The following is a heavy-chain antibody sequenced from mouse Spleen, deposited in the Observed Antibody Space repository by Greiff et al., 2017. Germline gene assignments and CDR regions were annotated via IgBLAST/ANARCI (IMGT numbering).Heavy chain of an antibody. V-gene: IGHV3-6*01. J-gene: IGHJ2*01. Sequence: VQLKESGPGLVKPSQSLSLTCSVTGYSITSGYYWNWIRQFPGNKLEWMGYISYDGSNNYNPSLKNRISITRDTSKNQFFLKLNSVTTEDTATYYCARDLGGTDYFEYWGQGTTLTVSS. CDR3: ARDLGGTDYFEY. CDR2: ISYDGSN. CDR1: GYSITSGYY. D-gene: IGHD4-1*01.